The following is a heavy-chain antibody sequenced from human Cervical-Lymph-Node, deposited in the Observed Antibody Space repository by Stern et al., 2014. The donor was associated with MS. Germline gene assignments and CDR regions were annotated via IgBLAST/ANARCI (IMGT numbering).Heavy chain of an antibody. V-gene: IGHV3-23*04. CDR2: ISANGKSP. D-gene: IGHD6-19*01. J-gene: IGHJ1*01. CDR3: ARNREEWLVPAEYFQH. CDR1: GFTFTNYA. Sequence: EDQLVESGGGLVQPGGSLRLSCAASGFTFTNYAMTWVRQAPGKGPEWVSVISANGKSPYYADSAKGRFTISRDNSENTLYLQMNSLRAEDTAVYYCARNREEWLVPAEYFQHWGQGTLVTVSS.